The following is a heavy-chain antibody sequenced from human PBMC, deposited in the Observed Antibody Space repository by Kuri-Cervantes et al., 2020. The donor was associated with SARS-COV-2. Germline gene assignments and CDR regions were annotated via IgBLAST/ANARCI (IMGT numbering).Heavy chain of an antibody. J-gene: IGHJ4*01. CDR2: IYHSGRT. Sequence: SQTLSLTCAVSGGSISSGGYSWSWIRQPPGKGLEWIGYIYHSGRTYYNPSLKSRVTISVDRSKNQFSLTLSSVTAADTAVYYCARGAPDDYVWGNPFYFDYWGQGTLVTVSS. CDR3: ARGAPDDYVWGNPFYFDY. CDR1: GGSISSGGYS. V-gene: IGHV4-30-2*01. D-gene: IGHD3-16*01.